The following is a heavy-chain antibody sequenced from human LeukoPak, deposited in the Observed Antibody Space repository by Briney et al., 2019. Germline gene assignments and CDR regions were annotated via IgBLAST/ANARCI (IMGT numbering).Heavy chain of an antibody. Sequence: GGSLRLSCAVSGFTVSGNYMSWIRQGPGKGLEWVSLIYSDDTTLYADSVKGRFTISRDISKNTLYLQMSSLRAEDTAVYYCATDIRWGAFDIWGQGTMVTVSS. CDR2: IYSDDTT. CDR1: GFTVSGNY. V-gene: IGHV3-53*01. D-gene: IGHD3-3*01. J-gene: IGHJ3*02. CDR3: ATDIRWGAFDI.